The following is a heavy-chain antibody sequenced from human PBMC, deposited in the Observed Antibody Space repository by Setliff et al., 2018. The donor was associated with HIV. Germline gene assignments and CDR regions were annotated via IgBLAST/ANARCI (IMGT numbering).Heavy chain of an antibody. J-gene: IGHJ4*02. CDR1: GFTFSSYS. CDR3: LRGGSFGDIPNC. Sequence: GGSLRLSCAASGFTFSSYSMNWVRQAPGKGLEWVAKITQDGSDKHYVDSVKGRFTISRDNAENSVHLQMNSLRAEDTAVYYCLRGGSFGDIPNCWGQGTLVTVAS. V-gene: IGHV3-7*03. CDR2: ITQDGSDK. D-gene: IGHD4-17*01.